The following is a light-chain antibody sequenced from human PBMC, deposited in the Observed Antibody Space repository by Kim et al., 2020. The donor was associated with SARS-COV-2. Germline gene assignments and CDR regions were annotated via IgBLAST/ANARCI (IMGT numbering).Light chain of an antibody. CDR3: QQYGRSPIT. CDR1: QSVSSSY. J-gene: IGKJ5*01. CDR2: GTS. Sequence: EIVLTQSPGTLSLSPGERATLSCRASQSVSSSYLAWYQQKPGQAPRLLISGTSNRATGIPDRFSGSVSGTDFTLTISRLQPEDFAVYYWQQYGRSPITFGQGTRLEIK. V-gene: IGKV3-20*01.